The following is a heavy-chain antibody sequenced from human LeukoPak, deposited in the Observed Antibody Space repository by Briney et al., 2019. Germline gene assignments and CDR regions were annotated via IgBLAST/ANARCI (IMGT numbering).Heavy chain of an antibody. Sequence: GGSLRLSCAASGFTFDDYAMHWVRQAPGKGLEWVSLISGDGSSTNYADSVKGRFTISRDNSKDSLYPQMNSLRTEDTAFYYCAKDISRGYSYGLLFDYWGQGTLVTVSS. V-gene: IGHV3-43*02. CDR3: AKDISRGYSYGLLFDY. CDR2: ISGDGSST. D-gene: IGHD5-18*01. CDR1: GFTFDDYA. J-gene: IGHJ4*02.